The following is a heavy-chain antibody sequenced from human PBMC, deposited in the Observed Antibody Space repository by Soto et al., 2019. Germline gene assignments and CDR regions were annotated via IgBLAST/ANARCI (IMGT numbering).Heavy chain of an antibody. CDR1: GVFIW. Sequence: PSETLSLTCTVSGVFIWDLIRQSPDKGLEWIGYIYNSGKYNYNPSLESRLTISIDTSKNQFSLRLASVTAADTAVYYCARTLPNRQLFDSWSQGTLVTVSS. CDR2: IYNSGKY. V-gene: IGHV4-59*01. CDR3: ARTLPNRQLFDS. J-gene: IGHJ4*02. D-gene: IGHD1-1*01.